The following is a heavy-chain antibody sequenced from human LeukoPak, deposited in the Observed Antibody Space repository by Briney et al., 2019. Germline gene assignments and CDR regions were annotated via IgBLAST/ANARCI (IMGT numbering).Heavy chain of an antibody. CDR3: ARDFRYFDWLLSYFDY. D-gene: IGHD3-9*01. V-gene: IGHV3-21*01. CDR2: ISSSSSYI. CDR1: GFTFSSYS. Sequence: KSGGSLRLSCAASGFTFSSYSMNWVRQAPGKGLEWVSSISSSSSYIYYADSVKGRFTISRDNAKNSLYLQMNSLRAEDTAVYYCARDFRYFDWLLSYFDYWGQGTLVTVSS. J-gene: IGHJ4*02.